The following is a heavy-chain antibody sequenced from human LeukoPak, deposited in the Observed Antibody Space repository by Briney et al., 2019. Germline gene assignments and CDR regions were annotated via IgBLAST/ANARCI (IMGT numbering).Heavy chain of an antibody. D-gene: IGHD3-22*01. CDR3: ARGPDPGITMIAQNIDY. CDR2: ISSSSSYI. CDR1: GFTFSSYS. Sequence: AGGSLRLSCAASGFTFSSYSMNWVRQAPGKGLEWVSSISSSSSYIYYADSVKGRFTISRDNAKNSLYLQMNSLRAEDTAVYYCARGPDPGITMIAQNIDYWGQGTLVTVSS. J-gene: IGHJ4*02. V-gene: IGHV3-21*01.